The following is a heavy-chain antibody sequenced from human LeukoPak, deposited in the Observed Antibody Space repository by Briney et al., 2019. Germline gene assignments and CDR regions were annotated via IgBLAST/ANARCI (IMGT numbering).Heavy chain of an antibody. CDR1: GGTFSSYA. D-gene: IGHD2-21*02. Sequence: SVKVSCKASGGTFSSYAISWVRQAPGQGLEWMGGIIPIFGTANYAQKFQGRVTITADESTSTAYMELSSLRSDDTAVYYCARDATAYCGGDCYSDASAFDIWGQGTMVTVSS. CDR2: IIPIFGTA. J-gene: IGHJ3*02. CDR3: ARDATAYCGGDCYSDASAFDI. V-gene: IGHV1-69*01.